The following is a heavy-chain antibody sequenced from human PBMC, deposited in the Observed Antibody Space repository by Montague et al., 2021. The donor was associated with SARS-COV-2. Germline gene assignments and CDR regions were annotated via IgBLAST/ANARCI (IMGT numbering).Heavy chain of an antibody. CDR2: IYYSGST. J-gene: IGHJ5*02. Sequence: SETLSLTCTVSGGSISSYYWSWIRQPPGKGLEWIGYIYYSGSTNYNPSLNSRVTISVDTSKNQFSLKLSSVTAADTAVYYCARTYYYGSVVWFDPWGQGTLVTVSS. CDR1: GGSISSYY. CDR3: ARTYYYGSVVWFDP. D-gene: IGHD3-10*01. V-gene: IGHV4-59*08.